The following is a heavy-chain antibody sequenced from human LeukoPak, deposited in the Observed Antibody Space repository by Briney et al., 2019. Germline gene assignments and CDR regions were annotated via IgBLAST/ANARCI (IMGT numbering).Heavy chain of an antibody. CDR2: ISSSSSYI. J-gene: IGHJ4*02. D-gene: IGHD3-22*01. V-gene: IGHV3-21*01. CDR1: GFTFSNYS. CDR3: ARDTDYYDSSGYSYYFDY. Sequence: GGSLRLSCAASGFTFSNYSMNWVRQAPGKGLEWVSSISSSSSYIYYADSVKGRFTISRDNAKNSLYLQVNSLRAEDTAVYYCARDTDYYDSSGYSYYFDYWGQGTLVTVSS.